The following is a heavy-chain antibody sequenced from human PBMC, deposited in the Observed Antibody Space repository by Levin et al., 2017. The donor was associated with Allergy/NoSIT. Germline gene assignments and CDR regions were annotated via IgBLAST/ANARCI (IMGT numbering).Heavy chain of an antibody. J-gene: IGHJ4*02. CDR1: GFPFSRYG. CDR2: ISYDGNNK. D-gene: IGHD2-15*01. Sequence: PAGGSLRLSCAASGFPFSRYGMHWVRQAPGKGLEWVALISYDGNNKYYEDSVKGRFTLSRDNSKNTLYLQMNSLRPEDTAMYYCAKDGDCSGGSCYPNSFFSWGQGTLVTVSS. CDR3: AKDGDCSGGSCYPNSFFS. V-gene: IGHV3-30*18.